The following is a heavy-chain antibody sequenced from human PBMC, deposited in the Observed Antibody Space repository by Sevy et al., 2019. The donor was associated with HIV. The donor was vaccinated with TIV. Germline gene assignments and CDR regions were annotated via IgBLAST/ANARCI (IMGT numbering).Heavy chain of an antibody. CDR3: ASSGIAAPPVGFDY. CDR1: GFTFSSYW. D-gene: IGHD6-13*01. Sequence: GGSLRLSCAASGFTFSSYWMSWVRRAPGKGLEWVANIKQDGSEKYYVDSVKGRFTISRDNAKNSLYLQMNSLRAEDTAVYYCASSGIAAPPVGFDYWGQGTLVTVSS. CDR2: IKQDGSEK. V-gene: IGHV3-7*01. J-gene: IGHJ4*02.